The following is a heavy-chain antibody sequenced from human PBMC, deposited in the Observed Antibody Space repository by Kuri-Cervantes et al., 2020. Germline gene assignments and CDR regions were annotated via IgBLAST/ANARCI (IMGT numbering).Heavy chain of an antibody. J-gene: IGHJ2*01. CDR2: IYYSGTT. CDR3: ARGGWSFDL. V-gene: IGHV4-59*01. CDR1: GSPISSYY. Sequence: ESLKISCTVSGSPISSYYWSWIRQPPGKGMEWIAYIYYSGTTNYNPSLNSRVTISVDTSKNQFTLKLSSVTAADTAVYYCARGGWSFDLWGRGTLVTVSS.